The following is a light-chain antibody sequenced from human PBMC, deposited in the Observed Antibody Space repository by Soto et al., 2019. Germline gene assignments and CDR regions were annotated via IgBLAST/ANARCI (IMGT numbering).Light chain of an antibody. J-gene: IGKJ1*01. CDR2: GAS. CDR1: QSVSSSF. CDR3: QQYGSSPWT. Sequence: EIVLTQSPGTLSLSPGERATLSCRASQSVSSSFFAWYQQTPGQPPTLLLYGASTRATGIPDRFSGSGSGTDFTIIISRLEHEDSGMYYCQQYGSSPWTFGQGTKVEIK. V-gene: IGKV3-20*01.